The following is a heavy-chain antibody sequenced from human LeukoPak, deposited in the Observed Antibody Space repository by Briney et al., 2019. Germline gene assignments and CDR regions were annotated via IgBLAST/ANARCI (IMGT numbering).Heavy chain of an antibody. CDR2: INSDGSTT. CDR3: ARQKDNWFDS. CDR1: GSTFTNYW. V-gene: IGHV3-74*01. Sequence: GESLRLSCAASGSTFTNYWIHWVRQAPGKGLVWVSHINSDGSTTTYADSVKGRFTISRDNAKNTLYLQMSSLRAEDTAVYYCARQKDNWFDSWGQGTLVTVSS. J-gene: IGHJ5*01.